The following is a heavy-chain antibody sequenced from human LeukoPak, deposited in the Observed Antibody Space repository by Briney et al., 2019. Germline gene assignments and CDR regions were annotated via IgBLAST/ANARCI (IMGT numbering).Heavy chain of an antibody. Sequence: GGSLRLSCAASGFTFSSYAMSWVRQAPGKGLEWVSAISGSGGSTYYADSVKGRFTISRDNSKNTLYLQMNSLRAEDTAGYYCASYCRSTSCYDAFDIWGQGTMVTVSS. D-gene: IGHD2-2*01. CDR3: ASYCRSTSCYDAFDI. CDR1: GFTFSSYA. J-gene: IGHJ3*02. CDR2: ISGSGGST. V-gene: IGHV3-23*01.